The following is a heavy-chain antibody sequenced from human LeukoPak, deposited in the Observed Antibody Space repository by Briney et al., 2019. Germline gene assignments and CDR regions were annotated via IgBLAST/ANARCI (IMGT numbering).Heavy chain of an antibody. D-gene: IGHD5-24*01. Sequence: KPSGTLSLTCSVSGTITPYSWSWIRQPPGRGLEWIGYFYTSGNTHQNPPLKSRVTMSIDASKNQFSLRLSSMTAADTAVYHCARHRAEMATITDDTFDMWGQGTMVTVSS. CDR1: GTITPYS. CDR2: FYTSGNT. CDR3: ARHRAEMATITDDTFDM. J-gene: IGHJ3*02. V-gene: IGHV4-4*09.